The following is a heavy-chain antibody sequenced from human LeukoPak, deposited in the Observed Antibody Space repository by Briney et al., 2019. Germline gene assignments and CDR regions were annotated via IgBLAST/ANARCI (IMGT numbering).Heavy chain of an antibody. CDR2: IFPDDSDT. CDR1: GYTFTNHW. D-gene: IGHD1-26*01. CDR3: ARGGAVGNSPYSMDV. V-gene: IGHV5-51*01. J-gene: IGHJ6*02. Sequence: GESLKISCKGSGYTFTNHWIAWVREMPGKGLACMGIIFPDDSDTRYSPSFEGQVTISAAKSTGTAYLQWSSLEASDTATYYCARGGAVGNSPYSMDVWGQGIRVTVSS.